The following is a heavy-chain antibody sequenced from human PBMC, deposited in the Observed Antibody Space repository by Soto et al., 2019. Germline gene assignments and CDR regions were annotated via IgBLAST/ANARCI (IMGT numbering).Heavy chain of an antibody. D-gene: IGHD3-10*01. Sequence: LSLTCAVYGGSFSGYYWSWIRQPPGKGLEWIGEINHSGSTNYNPSLKSRVTISVDTSKNQFSLKLSSVTAADTAVYYCARLGRYGSGSYYGADYYYYYMDVWGKGTTVTVSS. CDR2: INHSGST. V-gene: IGHV4-34*01. CDR1: GGSFSGYY. J-gene: IGHJ6*03. CDR3: ARLGRYGSGSYYGADYYYYYMDV.